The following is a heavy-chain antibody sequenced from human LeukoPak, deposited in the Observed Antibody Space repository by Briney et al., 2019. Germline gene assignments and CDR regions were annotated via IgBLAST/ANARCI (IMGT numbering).Heavy chain of an antibody. J-gene: IGHJ4*02. CDR1: GYTLTELS. Sequence: GASVTVSCTVSGYTLTELSMHWVRQAPGKGLEWMGGFDPEDGETIYAQKFQGRVTMTEDTSTDTAYMELSSLRSEDTAVYYCARVGYYESSGYYEYWGQGTLVTVSS. D-gene: IGHD3-22*01. CDR2: FDPEDGET. V-gene: IGHV1-24*01. CDR3: ARVGYYESSGYYEY.